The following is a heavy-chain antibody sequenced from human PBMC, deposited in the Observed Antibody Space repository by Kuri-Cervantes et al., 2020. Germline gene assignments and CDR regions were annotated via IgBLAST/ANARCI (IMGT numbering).Heavy chain of an antibody. CDR1: GFTFSSYA. D-gene: IGHD3-10*01. CDR3: AKEGVVRGEMDV. CDR2: ISGSGGST. Sequence: ETLSLTCAASGFTFSSYAMSWVRQAPGKGLEWVSAISGSGGSTYYADSVKGRFTISRDNAKNSLYLQMNSLRAEDTALYYCAKEGVVRGEMDVWGQGTTVTVSS. J-gene: IGHJ6*02. V-gene: IGHV3-23*01.